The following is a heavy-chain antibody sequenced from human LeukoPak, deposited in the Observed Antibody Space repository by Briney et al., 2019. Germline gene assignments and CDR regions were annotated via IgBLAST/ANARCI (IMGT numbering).Heavy chain of an antibody. J-gene: IGHJ4*02. CDR3: ARVSRIFWSGSYFDY. V-gene: IGHV3-30-3*01. CDR1: GFTFSSYA. D-gene: IGHD3-3*01. Sequence: SGGSLRLSCAASGFTFSSYAMHWVRQAPGKGLEWVAVISYDGSNKYYADSVKGRFTISRDNSKNTLYLQMNSLRAEDTAVYYCARVSRIFWSGSYFDYWGQGTLVTVSS. CDR2: ISYDGSNK.